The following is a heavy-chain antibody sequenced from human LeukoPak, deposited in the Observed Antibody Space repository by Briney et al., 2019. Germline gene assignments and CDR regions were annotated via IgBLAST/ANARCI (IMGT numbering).Heavy chain of an antibody. D-gene: IGHD5-18*01. Sequence: PGRSLRLSCTASGFTFGDYAMSWVRQAPGKGLEWVGFIRSKAYAGTTGYAASVEGRFTISRDDSKSIDYLQANSLKTEDTAVYYCTRQYRGYSYAYFDYWGQGTLVTVSS. V-gene: IGHV3-49*04. CDR1: GFTFGDYA. CDR3: TRQYRGYSYAYFDY. CDR2: IRSKAYAGTT. J-gene: IGHJ4*02.